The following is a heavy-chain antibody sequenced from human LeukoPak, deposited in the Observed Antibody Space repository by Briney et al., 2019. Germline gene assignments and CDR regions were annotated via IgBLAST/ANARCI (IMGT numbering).Heavy chain of an antibody. D-gene: IGHD2-15*01. J-gene: IGHJ6*02. CDR1: GFTFSSYG. CDR2: IWYDGSNK. CDR3: ARDHHCSGGSCYRGPYYYYGMDV. V-gene: IGHV3-33*01. Sequence: PGGSLRLSCAASGFTFSSYGMHWVRQAPGKGLEWVAVIWYDGSNKYYADSVKGRFTISRDNSKNTLYLQMNSLRAEDTAVYYCARDHHCSGGSCYRGPYYYYGMDVWGQGTTVTVSS.